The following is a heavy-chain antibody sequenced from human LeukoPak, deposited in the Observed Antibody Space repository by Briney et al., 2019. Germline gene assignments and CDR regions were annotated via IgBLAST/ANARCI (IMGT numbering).Heavy chain of an antibody. J-gene: IGHJ4*02. CDR2: IRGSGGST. CDR3: ATDLLWSGDY. V-gene: IGHV3-23*01. D-gene: IGHD3-16*01. Sequence: GGSLRLSCAASGFTFSSYAMSWVRQAPGKGLEWVSAIRGSGGSTYYADSVKGRFTISRDNSKNTLYLQMSSLRAEDTAVYYCATDLLWSGDYWGQGTLVTVSS. CDR1: GFTFSSYA.